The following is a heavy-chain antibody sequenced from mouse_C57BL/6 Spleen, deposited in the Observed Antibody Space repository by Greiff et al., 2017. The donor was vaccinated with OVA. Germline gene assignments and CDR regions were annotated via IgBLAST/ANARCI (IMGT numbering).Heavy chain of an antibody. CDR1: GFTFSSYA. J-gene: IGHJ2*01. Sequence: EVQLVESGEGLVKPGGSLKLSCAASGFTFSSYAMSWVRQTPEKRLEWVAYISSGGDYIYYADTVKGRFTISRDNARNTLYLQMSSLKSEDTAMYYCTRDGGYDGYSNYFDYWGQGTTLTVSS. V-gene: IGHV5-9-1*02. D-gene: IGHD2-3*01. CDR2: ISSGGDYI. CDR3: TRDGGYDGYSNYFDY.